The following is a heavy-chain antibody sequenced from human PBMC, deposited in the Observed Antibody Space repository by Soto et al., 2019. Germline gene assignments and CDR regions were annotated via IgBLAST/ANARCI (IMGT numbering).Heavy chain of an antibody. CDR2: IIPIFGTA. CDR3: AVNLYCSSTSCYAYYYYGMDV. Sequence: QVQLVQSGAEVKKPGSSVKVSCKASGGTFSSYAISWVRQAPGQGLEWMGGIIPIFGTANYAQKFQGRVTITADESKSTAYMELSSLRSEDTAVYYCAVNLYCSSTSCYAYYYYGMDVWGQGTTVTVSS. J-gene: IGHJ6*02. V-gene: IGHV1-69*01. CDR1: GGTFSSYA. D-gene: IGHD2-2*01.